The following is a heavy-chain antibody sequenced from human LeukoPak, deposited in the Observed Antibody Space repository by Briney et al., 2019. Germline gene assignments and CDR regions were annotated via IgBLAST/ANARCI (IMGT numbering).Heavy chain of an antibody. V-gene: IGHV3-48*03. CDR3: AREIVSAVAGNFDY. Sequence: RGSLRLSCAASGFTFSNYEMNWVRQAPGKGLEWVSYISSSGSTRTYADSVKGRFTISRDNAKNSLSLEMNSLRAEDTAVYYCAREIVSAVAGNFDYWGQGTLVTVSS. J-gene: IGHJ4*02. CDR2: ISSSGSTR. CDR1: GFTFSNYE. D-gene: IGHD6-19*01.